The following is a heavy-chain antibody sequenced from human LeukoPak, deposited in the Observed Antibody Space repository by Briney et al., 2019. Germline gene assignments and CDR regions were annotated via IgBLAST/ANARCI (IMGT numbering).Heavy chain of an antibody. V-gene: IGHV1-2*02. CDR1: GYTFTGYY. Sequence: GASVKVSCKASGYTFTGYYMHWVRQAPGQGLEWMGWINPNSGGTNYAQKFQGRATMTRDTSISTAYMELSRLRSDDTAVYYCARASPGYSSSWYDFDYWGQGTLVTVSS. J-gene: IGHJ4*02. D-gene: IGHD6-13*01. CDR2: INPNSGGT. CDR3: ARASPGYSSSWYDFDY.